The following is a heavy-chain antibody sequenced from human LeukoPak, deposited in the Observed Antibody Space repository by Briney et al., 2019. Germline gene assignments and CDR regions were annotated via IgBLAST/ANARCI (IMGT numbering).Heavy chain of an antibody. D-gene: IGHD5-12*01. CDR1: GYTFTIYG. Sequence: GASVTVSFKASGYTFTIYGISWVRQAPGQGVEWMGWISVYNGNTNYAQKLQGRVTITTDTSTSTAYMELRSLRSDDTAVYYCARDRVPQRLRLFDYWGQGTLVTVSS. CDR3: ARDRVPQRLRLFDY. J-gene: IGHJ4*02. V-gene: IGHV1-18*01. CDR2: ISVYNGNT.